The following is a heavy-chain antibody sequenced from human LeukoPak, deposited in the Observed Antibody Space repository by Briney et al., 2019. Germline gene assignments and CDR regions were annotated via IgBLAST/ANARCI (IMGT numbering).Heavy chain of an antibody. CDR3: ARSPSTIGWNWGYYFDY. J-gene: IGHJ4*02. V-gene: IGHV4-4*07. D-gene: IGHD3-3*01. Sequence: SETLSLTCTVSGASISDYYWSWIRQSAGKGLEWIGRISTTGSTYYNPSFQSRVTMSADPSKTLFFLRLRSVTAADTAVYYCARSPSTIGWNWGYYFDYWGQGSLATVSS. CDR2: ISTTGST. CDR1: GASISDYY.